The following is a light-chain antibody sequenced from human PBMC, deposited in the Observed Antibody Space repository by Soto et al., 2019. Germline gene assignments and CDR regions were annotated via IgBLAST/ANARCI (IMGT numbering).Light chain of an antibody. J-gene: IGLJ2*01. CDR1: SSDVGGYNY. CDR3: SSYTSSSTLVV. Sequence: QSVLTQPASVSGSPGQSITISCTGTSSDVGGYNYVYWYQQHPGTAPKLMIYDVSNRPSGVANRFSGSKSGNTASLTISGLQAEDDADYYCSSYTSSSTLVVFGGGTKLTVL. CDR2: DVS. V-gene: IGLV2-14*01.